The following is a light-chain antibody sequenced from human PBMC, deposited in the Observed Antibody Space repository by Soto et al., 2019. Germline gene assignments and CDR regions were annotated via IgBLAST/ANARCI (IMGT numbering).Light chain of an antibody. J-gene: IGLJ1*01. CDR2: DVS. CDR1: SSDVGGYNS. Sequence: HSVLTQPASVSGSPGQSITSSCTGTSSDVGGYNSVSWYQHHPGKAPKLMIFDVSDRPSGVSSRFSGSKSGNTASLTISGLQAEDEADYYCSSYTTSSTPHYVFGPGTKV. V-gene: IGLV2-14*03. CDR3: SSYTTSSTPHYV.